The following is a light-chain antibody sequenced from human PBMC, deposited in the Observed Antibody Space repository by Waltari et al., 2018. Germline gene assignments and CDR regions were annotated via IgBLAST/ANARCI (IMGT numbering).Light chain of an antibody. CDR1: TSTLGIPP. J-gene: IGLJ1*01. CDR3: AAWDDSLYGCF. V-gene: IGLV1-44*01. CDR2: TNT. Sequence: QSVLTHPPSASGTPGQSSTPSCPGRTSTLGIPPSNWYQAPPGTAPKLLIPTNTQRPSGVPDRFSGSTTGTSASLAIRWLQFADEADYYFAAWDDSLYGCFFGTGTKVTVL.